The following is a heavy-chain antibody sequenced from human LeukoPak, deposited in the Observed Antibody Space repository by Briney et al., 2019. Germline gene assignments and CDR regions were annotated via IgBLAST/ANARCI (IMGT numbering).Heavy chain of an antibody. CDR1: GFTFSTYA. Sequence: PGGSLRLSCAASGFTFSTYAMSWVRQAPGKGLEWVSAVSGDGFSTFYADSVKGRFSISRDNSKSTLYLQMNSLRAADTAVYYCAKFRVVTTSRGVGLDYWGQGTLVTVSS. V-gene: IGHV3-23*01. J-gene: IGHJ4*02. D-gene: IGHD3-22*01. CDR2: VSGDGFST. CDR3: AKFRVVTTSRGVGLDY.